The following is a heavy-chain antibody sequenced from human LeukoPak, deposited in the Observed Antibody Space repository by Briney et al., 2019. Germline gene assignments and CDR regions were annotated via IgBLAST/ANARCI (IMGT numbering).Heavy chain of an antibody. V-gene: IGHV4-59*08. CDR1: GGPISSYY. Sequence: PSETLSLTCTVSGGPISSYYWSWIRQPPGKGLEWIGYIYYSGSTNYNPSLKSRVTISVDTSKNQFSLKLSSVTAADTAVYYCAATSSGPTGRSFDYWGQGTLVTVSS. D-gene: IGHD3-22*01. CDR3: AATSSGPTGRSFDY. CDR2: IYYSGST. J-gene: IGHJ4*02.